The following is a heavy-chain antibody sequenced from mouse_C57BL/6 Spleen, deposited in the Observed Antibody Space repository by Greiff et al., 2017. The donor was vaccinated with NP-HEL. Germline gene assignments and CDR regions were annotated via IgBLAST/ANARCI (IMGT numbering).Heavy chain of an antibody. CDR1: GYTFTNYW. CDR3: ARLDTTGDY. D-gene: IGHD1-1*01. J-gene: IGHJ2*01. Sequence: VKLVESGAELVRPGTSVKMSCKASGYTFTNYWIGWAKQRPGHGLEWIGDIYPGGGYTNYNEKFKGKATLTADKSSSTAYMQFSSLTSEDSAIYYCARLDTTGDYWGQGTTLTVSS. CDR2: IYPGGGYT. V-gene: IGHV1-63*01.